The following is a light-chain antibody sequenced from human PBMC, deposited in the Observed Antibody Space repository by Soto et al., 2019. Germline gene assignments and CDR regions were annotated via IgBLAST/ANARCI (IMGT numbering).Light chain of an antibody. V-gene: IGLV2-14*01. CDR2: EVT. Sequence: ALTQPASVSGSPGQSITISCTGTSSDVGGYNYVSWYQLHPGKAPKLILYEVTNRPSGVSDRFSGSKSGNTASLTISGLQAEDEADYYCSSYTSSTAYVFGTGTKVTVL. CDR1: SSDVGGYNY. CDR3: SSYTSSTAYV. J-gene: IGLJ1*01.